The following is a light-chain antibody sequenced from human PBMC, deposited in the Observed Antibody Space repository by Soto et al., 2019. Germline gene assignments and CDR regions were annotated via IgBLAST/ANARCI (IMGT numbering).Light chain of an antibody. V-gene: IGLV2-14*01. CDR2: EVT. Sequence: ALTQPASVSGSPGQSITISCTGTSSDVGGYNYVSWYQLHPGKAPKLILYEVTNRPSGVSDRFSGSKSGNTASLTISGLQAEDEADYYCSSYTSSTAYVFGTGTKVTVL. CDR1: SSDVGGYNY. CDR3: SSYTSSTAYV. J-gene: IGLJ1*01.